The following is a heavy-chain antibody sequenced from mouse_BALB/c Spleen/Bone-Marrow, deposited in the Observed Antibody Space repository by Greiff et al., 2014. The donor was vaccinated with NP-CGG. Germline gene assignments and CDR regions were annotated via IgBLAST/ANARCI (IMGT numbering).Heavy chain of an antibody. Sequence: EVTLMESVGGLVKPGGSLKLSCAASGFPFSDFYMYWVRPTPEKRLAWVATISYGGSYSYYPDSVKGRFTISRDDAKNNLYLQMSSLKSEDTAMYYCARDRGVQGYAMDYWGQGTSVTVSS. CDR1: GFPFSDFY. CDR3: ARDRGVQGYAMDY. D-gene: IGHD2-14*01. V-gene: IGHV5-4*02. CDR2: ISYGGSYS. J-gene: IGHJ4*01.